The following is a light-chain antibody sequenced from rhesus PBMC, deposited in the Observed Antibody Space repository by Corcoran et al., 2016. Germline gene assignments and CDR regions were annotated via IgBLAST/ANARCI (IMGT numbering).Light chain of an antibody. CDR3: QQHNSHPFT. V-gene: IGKV1-44*01. J-gene: IGKJ3*01. Sequence: DIQMTQSPSSLSASVGDRVTITFRASKTISSYLAWYQQKPGKVPKLLIYAASSLESGVPSRFSGSGSGTDFTLTISSLQPEDFATDYCQQHNSHPFTFGPGTKLDIK. CDR2: AAS. CDR1: KTISSY.